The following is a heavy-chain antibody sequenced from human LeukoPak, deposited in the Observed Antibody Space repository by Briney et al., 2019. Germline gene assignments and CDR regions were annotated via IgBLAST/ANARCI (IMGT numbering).Heavy chain of an antibody. V-gene: IGHV4-4*07. D-gene: IGHD2-2*01. CDR2: IYTRGST. CDR1: GGSISSDY. J-gene: IGHJ5*02. Sequence: SETLSLTCTVSGGSISSDYWSWIRQPAGKGLEWIGRIYTRGSTNYNPSLKSRVTMSVDTSKNQFSLKLSSVTAADTAVYYCARGGEVVVVPAATNNWFDPWGQGTLVTVSS. CDR3: ARGGEVVVVPAATNNWFDP.